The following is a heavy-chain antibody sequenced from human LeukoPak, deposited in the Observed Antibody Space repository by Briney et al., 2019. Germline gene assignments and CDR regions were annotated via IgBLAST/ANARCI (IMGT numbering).Heavy chain of an antibody. CDR1: GFTFSSYS. Sequence: GGSLRLSCAASGFTFSSYSMNWVRQAPGKGLEWVSSISSSSSYIYYADSVKGRFTISRDNAKNSLYLQMNSLRAEDTAVYYCAKVPAVRITIFGVSFDFWGQGTLVTVSS. V-gene: IGHV3-21*01. D-gene: IGHD3-3*01. CDR2: ISSSSSYI. CDR3: AKVPAVRITIFGVSFDF. J-gene: IGHJ4*02.